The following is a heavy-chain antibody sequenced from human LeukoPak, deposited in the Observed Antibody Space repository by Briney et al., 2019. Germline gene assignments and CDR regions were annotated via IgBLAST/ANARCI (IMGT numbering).Heavy chain of an antibody. CDR2: MSPNSGDT. J-gene: IGHJ4*02. V-gene: IGHV1-8*01. D-gene: IGHD7-27*01. CDR1: GYTFTSYD. CDR3: ARGPPNWGYNY. Sequence: ASVKVSCKASGYTFTSYDFNWVRQATGQRPEWMGWMSPNSGDTGYAQKFQDRVTMTRNTSISTAYMELSSLRSDDTAVYYCARGPPNWGYNYWGPGTLVTVSS.